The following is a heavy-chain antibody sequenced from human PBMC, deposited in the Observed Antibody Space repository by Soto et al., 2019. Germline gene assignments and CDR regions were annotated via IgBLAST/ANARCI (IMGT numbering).Heavy chain of an antibody. Sequence: SETLSLTCTVSGGSISSGDYYWSWIRQPPGKGLEWIGYIYYSGSTYYNPSLKSRVTISVDTSKNQFSLKLSSVTAADTAVYYCAGIHYYDSSGYSPFDYWGQGTLVTVSS. D-gene: IGHD3-22*01. J-gene: IGHJ4*02. CDR2: IYYSGST. CDR1: GGSISSGDYY. V-gene: IGHV4-30-4*01. CDR3: AGIHYYDSSGYSPFDY.